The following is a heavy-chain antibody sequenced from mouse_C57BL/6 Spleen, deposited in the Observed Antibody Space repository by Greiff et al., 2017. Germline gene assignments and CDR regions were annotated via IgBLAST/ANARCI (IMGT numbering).Heavy chain of an antibody. CDR2: IYPGSGSP. CDR1: GYTFTSYW. D-gene: IGHD2-1*01. CDR3: ARFPYGNYAMDY. J-gene: IGHJ4*01. Sequence: VQLQQPGAELVKPGASVKMSCKASGYTFTSYWITWVKQRPGQGLEWIGDIYPGSGSPNYNEKFKSKATLTVDTSSSTAYMQLCSLTSENSAVYYCARFPYGNYAMDYWGEGTSVTVSS. V-gene: IGHV1-55*01.